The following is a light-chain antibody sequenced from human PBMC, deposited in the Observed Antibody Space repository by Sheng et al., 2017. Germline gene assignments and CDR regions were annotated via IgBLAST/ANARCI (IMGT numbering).Light chain of an antibody. CDR2: GGT. CDR3: CSYTDSGTFVV. CDR1: RRDVGSYNL. J-gene: IGLJ2*01. V-gene: IGLV2-23*03. Sequence: QSALTQPASVSGSPGQSITISCTGTRRDVGSYNLVSWYQQHPGKAPQLLIYGGTQRPSGVSYRFSGSKSGNTASLTISGLQPEDEADYYYCSYTDSGTFVVFGGGTYLTVL.